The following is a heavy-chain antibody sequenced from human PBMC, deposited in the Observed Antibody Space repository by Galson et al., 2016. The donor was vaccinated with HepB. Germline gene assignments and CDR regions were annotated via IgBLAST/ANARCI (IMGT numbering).Heavy chain of an antibody. CDR2: FIPVFGTA. D-gene: IGHD2-21*02. Sequence: SVKVSCKASGGTFSNYAITWVRQAPGQGIEWMGGFIPVFGTANYAQTFQGRVAMTADESTSIAYMELSSLRSEDTAVYYCARDHCGGDCFSYYGMDVWGQGTTVTVSS. CDR3: ARDHCGGDCFSYYGMDV. J-gene: IGHJ6*02. CDR1: GGTFSNYA. V-gene: IGHV1-69*13.